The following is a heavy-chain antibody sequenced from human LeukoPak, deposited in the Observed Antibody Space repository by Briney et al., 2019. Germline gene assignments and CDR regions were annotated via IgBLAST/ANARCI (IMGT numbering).Heavy chain of an antibody. V-gene: IGHV5-51*01. J-gene: IGHJ4*02. CDR2: IYPGDSDT. CDR1: GYXFTSCW. D-gene: IGHD6-19*01. Sequence: PGESLQISCNGSGYXFTSCWICWVRQMPGKGLEWMGIIYPGDSDTRYSPSFQGQITISADKSISTAYLQWSSLKASDTAMYYCASSLRRSSGWSTSDYWGQGTLVTVSS. CDR3: ASSLRRSSGWSTSDY.